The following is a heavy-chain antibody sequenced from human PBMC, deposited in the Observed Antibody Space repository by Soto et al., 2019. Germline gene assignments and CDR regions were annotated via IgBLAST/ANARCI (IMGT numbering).Heavy chain of an antibody. D-gene: IGHD6-13*01. CDR3: AREGTGYSSSPNDDYGMDV. Sequence: QVQLVQSGAEVKKPGASVKVSCKASGYTFTSYGISWVRQAPGQGLEWMGWISAYNGNTNYAQKLQGRVTMTTDTSASTAYMELRSPRSDDTAVYYCAREGTGYSSSPNDDYGMDVWGQGTTVTVSS. CDR1: GYTFTSYG. J-gene: IGHJ6*02. V-gene: IGHV1-18*01. CDR2: ISAYNGNT.